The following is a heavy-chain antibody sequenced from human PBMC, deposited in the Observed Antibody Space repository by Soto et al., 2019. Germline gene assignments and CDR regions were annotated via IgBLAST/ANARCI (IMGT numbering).Heavy chain of an antibody. D-gene: IGHD4-17*01. CDR3: ARDPDYGGNSEGGAFDI. CDR2: IYYSGST. V-gene: IGHV4-31*03. Sequence: SETLSLTCTVSGGSISSGGYYWSWIRQHPGKGLEWIGYIYYSGSTYYNPSLKSRVTISVDTSKNQFSLKLSSVTAADTAVYYCARDPDYGGNSEGGAFDIWGQGTMVTVS. CDR1: GGSISSGGYY. J-gene: IGHJ3*02.